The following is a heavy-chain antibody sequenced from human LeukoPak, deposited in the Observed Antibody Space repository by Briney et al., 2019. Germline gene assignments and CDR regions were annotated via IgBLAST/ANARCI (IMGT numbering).Heavy chain of an antibody. CDR2: IYYSGST. D-gene: IGHD3-22*01. CDR3: ARQQPGDYYDSSGYLYYFDY. J-gene: IGHJ4*02. V-gene: IGHV4-59*01. CDR1: GGSISSYY. Sequence: SETLSLTCTVSGGSISSYYWSWIRQPPGKGLEWIGYIYYSGSTNYNPSLKSRVTISVDTSKNQFSLKLSSVTAADTAVYYCARQQPGDYYDSSGYLYYFDYWGQGTLVTVSS.